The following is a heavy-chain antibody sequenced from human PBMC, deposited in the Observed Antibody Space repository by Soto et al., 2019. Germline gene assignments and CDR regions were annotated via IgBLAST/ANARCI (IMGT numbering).Heavy chain of an antibody. D-gene: IGHD2-2*03. J-gene: IGHJ6*02. CDR2: ISGSGGST. CDR3: AKGMDADYYGMDV. V-gene: IGHV3-23*01. Sequence: EVQLLESGGGLIQPGGSLRLSCAASGFTCSSYAMSWVRQAPGKGLEWVSAISGSGGSTYYADSVKGRFTISRDNSKNTLYLQMNSLRAEDTAVYYCAKGMDADYYGMDVWGQGTTVSVSS. CDR1: GFTCSSYA.